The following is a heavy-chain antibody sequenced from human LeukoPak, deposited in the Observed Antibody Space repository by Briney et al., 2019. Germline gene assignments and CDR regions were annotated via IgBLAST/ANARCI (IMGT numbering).Heavy chain of an antibody. CDR3: AYNPRRWFGELFCAFDI. D-gene: IGHD3-10*01. CDR1: GLTFSSYG. V-gene: IGHV3-30*02. J-gene: IGHJ3*02. Sequence: GGALRLSCAASGLTFSSYGMHWVRQAPGKGLEWVAFIRYDGSNKYYADSVKGRFTISRDNSKNTLYLQMNSLRAEDTAVYYCAYNPRRWFGELFCAFDIWGQGTMVTVSS. CDR2: IRYDGSNK.